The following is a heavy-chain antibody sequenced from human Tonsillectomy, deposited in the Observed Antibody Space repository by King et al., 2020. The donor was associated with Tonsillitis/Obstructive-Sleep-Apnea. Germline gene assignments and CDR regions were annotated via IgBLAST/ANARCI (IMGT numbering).Heavy chain of an antibody. Sequence: QLVQSGGGLIQPGGPLRLSCAASGFTVSSNYMSWVRQAPGKGLEWVSLIYSGGTTYYTDSVKGRFTISRDNSKNTLYLQMNSLRAEDTAVYYCARDRCSSISCYGALDYWGQGTVVTVSS. D-gene: IGHD2-2*01. CDR1: GFTVSSNY. J-gene: IGHJ4*02. V-gene: IGHV3-53*01. CDR2: IYSGGTT. CDR3: ARDRCSSISCYGALDY.